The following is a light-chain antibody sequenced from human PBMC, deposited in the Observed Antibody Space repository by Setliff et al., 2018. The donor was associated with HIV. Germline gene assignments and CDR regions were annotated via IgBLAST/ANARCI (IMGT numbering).Light chain of an antibody. CDR3: CSYVGSTASVV. Sequence: QSALTQPASVSGSPGQSITISCTGTSCDVGGSNYVSWYQQFPGKAPKLILYDVNKRPSGVSSRFSGSKSGNTASLTISGLQAEDDAHYWCCSYVGSTASVVFGGGTKVTVL. V-gene: IGLV2-23*02. CDR1: SCDVGGSNY. J-gene: IGLJ2*01. CDR2: DVN.